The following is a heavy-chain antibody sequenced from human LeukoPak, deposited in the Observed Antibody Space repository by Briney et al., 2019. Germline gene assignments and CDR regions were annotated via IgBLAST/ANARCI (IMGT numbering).Heavy chain of an antibody. CDR1: GFTFSSYW. CDR3: ASLKDSLNWNYEGIDY. CDR2: INGDGRNI. J-gene: IGHJ4*02. V-gene: IGHV3-74*01. Sequence: GGSLRLSCVASGFTFSSYWMHWVRQDPRKGLVWVSRINGDGRNINYADSVRGRFTISRDNAKNTLYLQMNSLRAEDTAVYYCASLKDSLNWNYEGIDYWGQGTLVTVSS. D-gene: IGHD1-7*01.